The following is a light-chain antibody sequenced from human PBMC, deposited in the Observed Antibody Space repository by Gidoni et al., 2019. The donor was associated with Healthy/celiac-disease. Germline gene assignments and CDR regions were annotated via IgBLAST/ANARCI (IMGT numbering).Light chain of an antibody. CDR1: QGIRSD. Sequence: DIQLTQSPSFLSASVGDRVTITCRASQGIRSDLAWYQQKPGKAPSLLIYAASTLQSGVPSRLSGSGAGTDFTLTISSLQPEDFATDYCQQLNSYPFTFGPGTKVEIK. V-gene: IGKV1-9*01. CDR3: QQLNSYPFT. CDR2: AAS. J-gene: IGKJ3*01.